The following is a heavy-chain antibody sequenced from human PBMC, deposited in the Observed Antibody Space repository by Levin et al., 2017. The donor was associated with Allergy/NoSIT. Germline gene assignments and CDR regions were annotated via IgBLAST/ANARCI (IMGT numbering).Heavy chain of an antibody. Sequence: GSGPTLVKPTQTLTLTCTLSGLSLTTSGVGVGWIRQPPGKALEWLALIYWNDQQRYNPSLGNRLTITKDTSKNQVGLTMTNVDPVDTATYYCALRPNVYRNWGNAFQRWGQGTLVTVSS. CDR2: IYWNDQQ. J-gene: IGHJ1*01. D-gene: IGHD7-27*01. CDR3: ALRPNVYRNWGNAFQR. V-gene: IGHV2-5*01. CDR1: GLSLTTSGVG.